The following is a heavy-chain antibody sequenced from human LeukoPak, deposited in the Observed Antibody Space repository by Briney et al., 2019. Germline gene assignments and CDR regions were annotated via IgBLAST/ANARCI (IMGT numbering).Heavy chain of an antibody. CDR2: INPNSGGT. D-gene: IGHD4-17*01. J-gene: IGHJ6*03. V-gene: IGHV1-2*02. Sequence: ASVKVSCKASGYTFTGYHMHWVRQAPGQGLEWMGWINPNSGGTNYAQKFQGRFTMTRDTSISTAYMELSRLRSDDTAVYYCATGLDYGDYPCYMDVWGKGTTVTISS. CDR1: GYTFTGYH. CDR3: ATGLDYGDYPCYMDV.